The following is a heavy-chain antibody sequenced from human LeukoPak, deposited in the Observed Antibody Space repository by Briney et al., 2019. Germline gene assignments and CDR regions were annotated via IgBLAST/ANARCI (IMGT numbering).Heavy chain of an antibody. Sequence: SVKVSCKASGGTFSSYAISWVRQAPEQGLEWMGGIIPIFGTANYAQKFQGRVTITADESTSTAYMELSSLRSEDTAVYYCARDGYCSSTSCYTPYYMDVWGKGTTVTVSS. CDR3: ARDGYCSSTSCYTPYYMDV. J-gene: IGHJ6*03. V-gene: IGHV1-69*13. D-gene: IGHD2-2*02. CDR1: GGTFSSYA. CDR2: IIPIFGTA.